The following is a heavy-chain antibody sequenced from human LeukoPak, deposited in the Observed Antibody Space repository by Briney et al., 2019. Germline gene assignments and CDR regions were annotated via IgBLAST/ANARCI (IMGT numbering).Heavy chain of an antibody. J-gene: IGHJ4*02. CDR2: ISYDGSEK. CDR1: GFTFSTYA. Sequence: GGSLRLSCAASGFTFSTYALHWVRQAPGKGLEWVAVISYDGSEKYYADSVKGRFTISRDNSKNTLYLQMNSLRAEDTAVYYCASSRLVVAGTFDYWGQGTLVTVSS. D-gene: IGHD6-19*01. V-gene: IGHV3-30-3*01. CDR3: ASSRLVVAGTFDY.